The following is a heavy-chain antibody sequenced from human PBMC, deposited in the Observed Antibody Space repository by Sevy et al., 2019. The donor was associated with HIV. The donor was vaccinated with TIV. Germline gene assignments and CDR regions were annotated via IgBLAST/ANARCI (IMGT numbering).Heavy chain of an antibody. J-gene: IGHJ6*03. CDR3: ARDDPGFTRIGYYYYYYMDV. Sequence: ASVKVSCKASGYTFTSYGISWVRQAPGQGLEWMGWISAYNGNTNYAQKLQGRVTMTTDTSTSTAYMELRSLRSDDTAVYYCARDDPGFTRIGYYYYYYMDVWGKGTTVTVSS. CDR1: GYTFTSYG. V-gene: IGHV1-18*01. D-gene: IGHD3-22*01. CDR2: ISAYNGNT.